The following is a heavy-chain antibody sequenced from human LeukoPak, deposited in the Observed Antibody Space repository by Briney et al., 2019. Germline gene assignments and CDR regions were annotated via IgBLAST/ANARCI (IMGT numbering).Heavy chain of an antibody. CDR1: GFIFSSYW. D-gene: IGHD6-13*01. CDR3: ARDRNAAS. J-gene: IGHJ5*02. Sequence: GGSLRLSCASPGFIFSSYWMTWVRQAPGKALEWVANIKQDGSQKYYVDSVKGRFTISRDNDKNSLYLQMNSLRAEDTAVYYCARDRNAASWGQGTLVTVSS. V-gene: IGHV3-7*01. CDR2: IKQDGSQK.